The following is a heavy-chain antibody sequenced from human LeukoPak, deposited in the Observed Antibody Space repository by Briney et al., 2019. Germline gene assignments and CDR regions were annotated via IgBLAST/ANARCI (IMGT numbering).Heavy chain of an antibody. CDR2: ISAYNGNT. Sequence: ASVKVSCKASGYTLTSYGISWVRQAPGQGLEWMGWISAYNGNTNYAQKLQGRVTMTTDTSTSTAYMELRSLRSDDTAVYYCARDFGDCSGGSCYGYWGQGTLVTVSS. J-gene: IGHJ4*02. CDR1: GYTLTSYG. D-gene: IGHD2-15*01. V-gene: IGHV1-18*01. CDR3: ARDFGDCSGGSCYGY.